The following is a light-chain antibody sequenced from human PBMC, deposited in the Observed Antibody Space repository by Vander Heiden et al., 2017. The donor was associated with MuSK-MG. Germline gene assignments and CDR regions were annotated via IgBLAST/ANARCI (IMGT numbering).Light chain of an antibody. J-gene: IGLJ2*01. CDR2: EVS. CDR1: SSDVGSYNL. Sequence: QSALTQPASVSGSPGPSITISCTGTSSDVGSYNLVSWYQPHPGQAPTLLLYEVSKRPAGVANRFSGSKAGNTASLTISGLQAEDEADYYCSSDAGSSTVVFGGGTKLTVL. V-gene: IGLV2-23*02. CDR3: SSDAGSSTVV.